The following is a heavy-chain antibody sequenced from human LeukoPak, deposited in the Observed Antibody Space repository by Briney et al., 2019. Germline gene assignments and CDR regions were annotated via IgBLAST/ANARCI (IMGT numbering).Heavy chain of an antibody. D-gene: IGHD3-16*01. CDR2: INPNSGGT. CDR1: GYTFTGYY. Sequence: ASVKVSCKASGYTFTGYYMHWVRQAPGQGLEWMGWINPNSGGTNYAQKFQGRVTMTRDKSITTVYMELSRLRSDDTVIYYCARARGTRAFDIWGQGTMVTVSS. CDR3: ARARGTRAFDI. J-gene: IGHJ3*02. V-gene: IGHV1-2*02.